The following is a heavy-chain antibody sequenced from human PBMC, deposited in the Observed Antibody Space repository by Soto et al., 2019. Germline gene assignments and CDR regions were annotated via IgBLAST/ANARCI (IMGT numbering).Heavy chain of an antibody. Sequence: SETLSLTCTVSGGSISSYYWSWIRQPPGKGLEWIGYIYYSGSTNYNPSLKSRVTISVDTSKNQFSLKLSSVTAADTAVYYCARAGVAVTTDWSSYYYYMDVWGKGTTVTVSS. V-gene: IGHV4-59*01. D-gene: IGHD4-17*01. CDR2: IYYSGST. CDR1: GGSISSYY. J-gene: IGHJ6*03. CDR3: ARAGVAVTTDWSSYYYYMDV.